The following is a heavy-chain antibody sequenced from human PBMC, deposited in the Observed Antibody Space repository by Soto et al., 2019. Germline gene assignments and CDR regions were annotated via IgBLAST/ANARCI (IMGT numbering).Heavy chain of an antibody. J-gene: IGHJ4*02. CDR2: TSVSGDTT. CDR3: AKDLGYDGSGIEI. V-gene: IGHV3-23*01. CDR1: GFTFSNYG. Sequence: EVQLLESGGGSLQPGGSLRLSCVVSGFTFSNYGMSWVRQAPGKGLEWVSATSVSGDTTYYADSVKGRFTISRDNSKNTLYVQMNSLRADDTAVYYCAKDLGYDGSGIEIWGQGTLVTVSP. D-gene: IGHD3-10*01.